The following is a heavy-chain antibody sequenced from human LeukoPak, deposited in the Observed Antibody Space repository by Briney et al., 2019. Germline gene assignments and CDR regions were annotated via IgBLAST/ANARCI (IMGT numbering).Heavy chain of an antibody. CDR2: INHSGST. V-gene: IGHV4-34*01. J-gene: IGHJ4*02. Sequence: SETLSLTCAVYGGSFSGCYWSWIRQPPGKGLGWIGEINHSGSTNYNPSLKSRVTISVDTSKNQFSLKLSSVTAADTAVYYCARAGYYDSSGENVDYWGQGTLVTVSS. CDR3: ARAGYYDSSGENVDY. CDR1: GGSFSGCY. D-gene: IGHD3-22*01.